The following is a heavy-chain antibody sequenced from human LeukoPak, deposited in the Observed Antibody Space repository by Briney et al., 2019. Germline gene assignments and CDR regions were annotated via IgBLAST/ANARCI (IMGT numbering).Heavy chain of an antibody. D-gene: IGHD6-13*01. CDR2: IYYSGST. V-gene: IGHV4-59*08. CDR3: ARSGSIAAADDAEYFQH. Sequence: PSETLSLTCTVSGGSISSYYWSWIRQPPGKGLEWIGYIYYSGSTNYNPSLKSRVTISVDTSKNQFSLKLSSVTAADTAVYYCARSGSIAAADDAEYFQHWGQGTLVTVSS. J-gene: IGHJ1*01. CDR1: GGSISSYY.